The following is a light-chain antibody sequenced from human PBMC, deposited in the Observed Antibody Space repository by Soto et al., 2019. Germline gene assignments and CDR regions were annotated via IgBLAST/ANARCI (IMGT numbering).Light chain of an antibody. CDR1: QGISSW. Sequence: DIQMTQSPSSVSASVGDRVTFTCRASQGISSWLAWYQQKPGKAPELLIYAASTLQGAVPSRFSGRGSGTDFSLTISSLQPEDFATYYCQQTNIFPYTFGQGTKLEIK. J-gene: IGKJ2*01. V-gene: IGKV1D-12*01. CDR3: QQTNIFPYT. CDR2: AAS.